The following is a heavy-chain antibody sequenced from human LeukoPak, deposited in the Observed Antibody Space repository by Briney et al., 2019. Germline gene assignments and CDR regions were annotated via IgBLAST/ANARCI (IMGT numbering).Heavy chain of an antibody. CDR2: IYPGDSDT. CDR3: ARHPCGGDCYSALYYFDY. J-gene: IGHJ4*02. D-gene: IGHD2-21*02. V-gene: IGHV5-51*01. CDR1: GYSLTNYW. Sequence: GESLKISCKGSGYSLTNYWIGWVRQMPGKGLEWMGIIYPGDSDTRYGPSFQGQVTISADKSISTAYLQWSSLKASDTAMYYCARHPCGGDCYSALYYFDYWGQGTLVTVSS.